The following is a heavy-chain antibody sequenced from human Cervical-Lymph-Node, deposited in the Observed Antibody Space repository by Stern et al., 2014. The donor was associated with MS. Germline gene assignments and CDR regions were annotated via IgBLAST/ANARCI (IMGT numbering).Heavy chain of an antibody. CDR2: IYYSGST. CDR1: GGSISGYY. V-gene: IGHV4-59*01. CDR3: ARGDLVDRLTN. Sequence: QVQLQESGPGLVKPSETLSLTCTVSGGSISGYYWTWIRQPPGKGLEWIGYIYYSGSTNYNPSLKSRVTISVDTSKNQFSLKLSSVTAADTAVYYCARGDLVDRLTNWGQGTLVTVSS. J-gene: IGHJ4*02. D-gene: IGHD3-9*01.